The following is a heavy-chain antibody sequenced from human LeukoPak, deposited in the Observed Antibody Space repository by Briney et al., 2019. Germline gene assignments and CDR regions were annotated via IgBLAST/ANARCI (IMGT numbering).Heavy chain of an antibody. CDR3: ANYGSVSYFAY. D-gene: IGHD3-10*01. V-gene: IGHV3-74*01. Sequence: PGGSLRLSCAASGFTFSSYWMHWVRQAPGKGLVWVSHINSDGSSTNYADSVKGRFTISRDDAKNTLYLQMNSLRAEDTAVYYCANYGSVSYFAYWGQGTLVTVSS. CDR1: GFTFSSYW. CDR2: INSDGSST. J-gene: IGHJ4*02.